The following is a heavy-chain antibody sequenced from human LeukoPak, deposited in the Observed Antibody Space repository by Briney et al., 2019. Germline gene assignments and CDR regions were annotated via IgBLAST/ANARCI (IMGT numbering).Heavy chain of an antibody. CDR3: ARDLTTVTKGFDI. Sequence: SETPSLTCTVSGGSISSHYGTWIRQPPGKGLEWIGYIYYSGNTNYNPSLKSRVTISVDTSKNQFSLKLSSVTAADTAVYYCARDLTTVTKGFDIWGQGTMVTVSS. CDR1: GGSISSHY. D-gene: IGHD4-17*01. J-gene: IGHJ3*02. CDR2: IYYSGNT. V-gene: IGHV4-59*11.